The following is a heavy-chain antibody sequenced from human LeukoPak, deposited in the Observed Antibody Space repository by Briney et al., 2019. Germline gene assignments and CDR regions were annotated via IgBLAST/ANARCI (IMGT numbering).Heavy chain of an antibody. J-gene: IGHJ5*02. D-gene: IGHD2-15*01. CDR2: IYYSGST. V-gene: IGHV4-59*01. CDR3: ARYCSGGSCGFDP. Sequence: SETLSLTCTVSGGSISSYYWSWIRQRPGKGLEWIGYIYYSGSTNYNPSLKSRVTISVDTSKKQFSLKLSSVTAADTAVYYCARYCSGGSCGFDPWGQGTLVTVSS. CDR1: GGSISSYY.